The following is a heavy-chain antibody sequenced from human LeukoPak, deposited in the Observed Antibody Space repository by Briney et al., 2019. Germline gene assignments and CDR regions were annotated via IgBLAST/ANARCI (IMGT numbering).Heavy chain of an antibody. J-gene: IGHJ3*02. CDR1: GYSFTSYW. CDR3: TRQPQLVLDAFNI. CDR2: IYPGDSYT. Sequence: GESLKISCKGSGYSFTSYWIGWVRQMPGKGLEWMGIIYPGDSYTNYSPSFQGHVTISVDKSISTAYLQWNSLKASDTAMYYCTRQPQLVLDAFNIWGQGTMVIVSS. V-gene: IGHV5-51*01. D-gene: IGHD1-1*01.